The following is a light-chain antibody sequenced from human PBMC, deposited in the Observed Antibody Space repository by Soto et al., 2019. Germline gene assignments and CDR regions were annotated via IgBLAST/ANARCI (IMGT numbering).Light chain of an antibody. CDR3: QQYTNWPPIT. CDR2: GAS. V-gene: IGKV3-15*01. J-gene: IGKJ5*01. CDR1: QSVSSN. Sequence: EIVLAQVPAPLSVSPREGATLSCRASQSVSSNFAWYQQKPGQAPRLLIYGASTRATGIPARFSGSGSGADFTLTISNLQSEDFAVYYCQQYTNWPPITFGQGTRLEIK.